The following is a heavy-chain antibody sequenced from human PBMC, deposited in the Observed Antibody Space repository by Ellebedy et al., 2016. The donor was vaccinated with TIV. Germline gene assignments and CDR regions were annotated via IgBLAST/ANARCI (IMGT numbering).Heavy chain of an antibody. Sequence: GESLKISCAASGFTFSSYSMNWVRQSPGKGLEWVSSIRSTGSDKYYAESVKGRFTISRDNAKNTLFLQMNSLRAEDTAVYYCAGYCTRTSCYRGTYYGMDVWGQGTTVTVSS. J-gene: IGHJ6*02. CDR2: IRSTGSDK. D-gene: IGHD2-2*02. V-gene: IGHV3-21*06. CDR1: GFTFSSYS. CDR3: AGYCTRTSCYRGTYYGMDV.